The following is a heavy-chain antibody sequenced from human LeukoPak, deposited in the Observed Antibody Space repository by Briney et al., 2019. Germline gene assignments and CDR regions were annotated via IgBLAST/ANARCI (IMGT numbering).Heavy chain of an antibody. CDR3: AKDRGVVTGERDFDY. J-gene: IGHJ4*02. CDR2: ISWNSGSI. CDR1: GFTFDGYA. Sequence: GGSLRLSCAASGFTFDGYAMHWVRQAPGKGLEWVSGISWNSGSIGYADSVKGRFTISRDNAKNSLYLQMNSLRAEDTALYYCAKDRGVVTGERDFDYWGQGTLVTVSS. V-gene: IGHV3-9*01. D-gene: IGHD2/OR15-2a*01.